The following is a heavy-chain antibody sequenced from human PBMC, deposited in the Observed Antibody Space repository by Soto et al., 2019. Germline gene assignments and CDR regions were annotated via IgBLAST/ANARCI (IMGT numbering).Heavy chain of an antibody. CDR1: GFTFSSYG. J-gene: IGHJ4*02. Sequence: QVQLVESGGGVVQPGRSLRLSCAASGFTFSSYGMHWVRQAPGKGLEWVAVISYDGSNKYYADSVKGRFTISRDNSKNTLYLQMNSLRAEDTAVYYCAKDKKQWLVLDYWGQETLVTVSS. V-gene: IGHV3-30*18. CDR3: AKDKKQWLVLDY. D-gene: IGHD6-19*01. CDR2: ISYDGSNK.